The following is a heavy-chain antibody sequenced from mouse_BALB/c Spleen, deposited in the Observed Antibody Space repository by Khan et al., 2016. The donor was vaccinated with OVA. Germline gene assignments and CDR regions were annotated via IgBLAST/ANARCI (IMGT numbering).Heavy chain of an antibody. V-gene: IGHV3-8*02. Sequence: EVQLVESGPSLVKPSQTLSLTCSVTGDSITSGYWNWIRKFPGNKLEYMGYINYSGSTYYNPSLKSRISITRDTSKNQYYLQLNSVTSEDTATYYGARWNYRYDGYFDYWGQGTTRTVSS. CDR2: INYSGST. J-gene: IGHJ2*01. CDR1: GDSITSGY. CDR3: ARWNYRYDGYFDY. D-gene: IGHD2-14*01.